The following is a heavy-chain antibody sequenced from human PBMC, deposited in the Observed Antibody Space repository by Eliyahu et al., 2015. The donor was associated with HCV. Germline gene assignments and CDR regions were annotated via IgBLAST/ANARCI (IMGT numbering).Heavy chain of an antibody. CDR1: SSYG. V-gene: IGHV3-30*18. J-gene: IGHJ6*04. CDR3: AKDKASFDYGDYITDRYGMDV. D-gene: IGHD4-17*01. CDR2: ISYGGSNK. Sequence: SSYGMHWVRQAPGKGLEWVAIISYGGSNKYYVDSVKGRFTISRDNSQNTLYLQMNSLRAEDTAVYYCAKDKASFDYGDYITDRYGMDVWGKGTTVTVSS.